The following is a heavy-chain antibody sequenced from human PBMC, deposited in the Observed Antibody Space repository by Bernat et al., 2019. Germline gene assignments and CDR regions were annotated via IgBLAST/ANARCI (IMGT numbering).Heavy chain of an antibody. Sequence: QVQLVESGGGVVQPGRSLRLSCAASGFTFSSYGMHWVRQAPGKGLEWVAVIWYDGSNKYYPDSVKGRFTISRDNSKNTLYLQMNSLRAEDTAVYYCARDSSGWYHGRFDPWGQGTLVTVSS. CDR1: GFTFSSYG. D-gene: IGHD6-19*01. CDR2: IWYDGSNK. V-gene: IGHV3-33*01. CDR3: ARDSSGWYHGRFDP. J-gene: IGHJ5*02.